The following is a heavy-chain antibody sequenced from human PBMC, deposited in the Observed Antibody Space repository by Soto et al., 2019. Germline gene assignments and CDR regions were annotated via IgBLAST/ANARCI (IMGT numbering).Heavy chain of an antibody. Sequence: QITLKESGPTLVKPTQTLTLTCTFSGFSLSTSGVGVGWIRQPPGKALEWLALIYWDDDKRYSPSLKSRLTITNDTSNNQVVLTMTNMDPVDTAAYDCAHRRYGSGQQPYCYFDLWGRGPLVTVSS. CDR3: AHRRYGSGQQPYCYFDL. CDR1: GFSLSTSGVG. J-gene: IGHJ2*01. D-gene: IGHD3-10*01. V-gene: IGHV2-5*02. CDR2: IYWDDDK.